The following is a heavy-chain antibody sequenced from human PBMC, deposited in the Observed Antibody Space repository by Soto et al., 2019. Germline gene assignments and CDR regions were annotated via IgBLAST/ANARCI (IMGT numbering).Heavy chain of an antibody. CDR1: GGSFSGYY. Sequence: SETLSLTCAVYGGSFSGYYWSWIRQPPGKGLEWIGEINHSGSTNYNPSLKSRVTISVDTSKNQFSLKLSSVTAADTAVYYCARMRGYRYGERRYGMDVWGQGTTVTVSS. CDR3: ARMRGYRYGERRYGMDV. D-gene: IGHD5-18*01. V-gene: IGHV4-34*01. J-gene: IGHJ6*02. CDR2: INHSGST.